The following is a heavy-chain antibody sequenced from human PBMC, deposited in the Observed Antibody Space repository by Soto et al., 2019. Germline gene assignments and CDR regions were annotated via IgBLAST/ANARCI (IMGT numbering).Heavy chain of an antibody. D-gene: IGHD5-12*01. J-gene: IGHJ4*02. CDR3: ARDPPTDGYVDFDY. Sequence: SVKVSCKASGGTFSSYAISCVRQAPGQGLEWMGGIIPIFGTANYAQKFQGRVTITADESTSTAYMELSSLRSEDTAVYYCARDPPTDGYVDFDYWGQGTLVTVSS. CDR2: IIPIFGTA. V-gene: IGHV1-69*13. CDR1: GGTFSSYA.